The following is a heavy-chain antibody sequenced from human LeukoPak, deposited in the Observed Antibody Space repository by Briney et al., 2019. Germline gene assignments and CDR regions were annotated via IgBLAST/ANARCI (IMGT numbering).Heavy chain of an antibody. CDR1: GFTFSTYG. Sequence: PGRSLRLSCVASGFTFSTYGMHWVRQAPGKGLEWVALISYDGSSTNYADSVKGRFTISRDNYKNTLYLQMNSLRAEDTAVYYCANYRKFYDYIWGNYRWGQGTLVTVSS. CDR2: ISYDGSST. CDR3: ANYRKFYDYIWGNYR. V-gene: IGHV3-30*19. J-gene: IGHJ4*02. D-gene: IGHD3-16*02.